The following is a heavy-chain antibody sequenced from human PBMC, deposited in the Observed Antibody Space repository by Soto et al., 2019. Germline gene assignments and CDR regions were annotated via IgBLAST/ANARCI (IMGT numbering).Heavy chain of an antibody. CDR1: GVTFSSYA. CDR2: IIPIFGTA. J-gene: IGHJ6*02. CDR3: ARGGMVRGVIIMSYYGMDV. Sequence: SVKVSCKASGVTFSSYAISWVRQAPGQGLEWMGWIIPIFGTANYAQKFQGRVTITADKSTSTAYMELSSLRSEDTAVYYCARGGMVRGVIIMSYYGMDVWGQGTTVTVSS. V-gene: IGHV1-69*06. D-gene: IGHD3-10*01.